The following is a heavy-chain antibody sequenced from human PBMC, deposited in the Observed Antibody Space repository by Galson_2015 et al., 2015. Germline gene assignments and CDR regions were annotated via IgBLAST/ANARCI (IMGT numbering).Heavy chain of an antibody. CDR3: ARGGRESEGIAVLDDAFDI. CDR1: GYTFTCYY. D-gene: IGHD6-19*01. Sequence: SVKVACKASGYTFTCYYVYWVRQAPGQGLEWMGIISPSGGSTSYAQKVQGRVTMTRDTSTSTVYMELSSLRSEDTAVYYCARGGRESEGIAVLDDAFDIWGQGTMVTVSS. J-gene: IGHJ3*02. V-gene: IGHV1-46*01. CDR2: ISPSGGST.